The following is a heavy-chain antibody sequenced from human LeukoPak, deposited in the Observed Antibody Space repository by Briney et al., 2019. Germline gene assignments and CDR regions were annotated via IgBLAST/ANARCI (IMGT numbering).Heavy chain of an antibody. D-gene: IGHD4-17*01. CDR2: ISSSSNYI. CDR1: GFTFSSYS. J-gene: IGHJ3*02. Sequence: GGSLRLSCVVSGFTFSSYSMNWVRQAPGKGLEWVSSISSSSNYIYYADSVKGRFTISRNNAKNSLYLQMNSLRAEDTAVYYCARDRIIYGDYGDAFDIWGQGTMATVSS. V-gene: IGHV3-21*01. CDR3: ARDRIIYGDYGDAFDI.